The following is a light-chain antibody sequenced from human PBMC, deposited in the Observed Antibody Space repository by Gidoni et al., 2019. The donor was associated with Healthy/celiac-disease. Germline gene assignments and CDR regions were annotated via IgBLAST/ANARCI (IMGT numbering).Light chain of an antibody. Sequence: QSVLTQPPSASGTPGQRVTISCSGSSSNIGSNYVYWYQQLPGTAPKLLSYRNNQRPSGVPDRFSGSKSGTSASLAISGLRSEDEADYYCAAWDDSLSAVFGGGTKLTVL. V-gene: IGLV1-47*01. CDR1: SSNIGSNY. J-gene: IGLJ2*01. CDR2: RNN. CDR3: AAWDDSLSAV.